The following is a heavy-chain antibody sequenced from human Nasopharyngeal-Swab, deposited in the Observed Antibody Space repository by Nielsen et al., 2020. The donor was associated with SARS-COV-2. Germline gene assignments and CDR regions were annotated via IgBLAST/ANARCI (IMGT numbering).Heavy chain of an antibody. V-gene: IGHV1-69*01. CDR3: ARDLGCRSTSCYEGNWFDP. Sequence: WVRQAPGQGLEWMGGIIPIFGTANYAQKFQGRVTITADESTSTAYMELSSLRSEDTAVYYCARDLGCRSTSCYEGNWFDPWGQGTLVTVSS. D-gene: IGHD2-2*01. J-gene: IGHJ5*02. CDR2: IIPIFGTA.